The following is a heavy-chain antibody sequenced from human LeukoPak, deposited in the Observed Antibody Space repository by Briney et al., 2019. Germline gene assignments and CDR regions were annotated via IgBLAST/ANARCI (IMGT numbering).Heavy chain of an antibody. CDR3: ARIGDYYYYGMDV. J-gene: IGHJ6*02. D-gene: IGHD5-24*01. V-gene: IGHV3-48*03. CDR1: GFTFSSYE. CDR2: ISSSGSTI. Sequence: GGFLRLSCAASGFTFSSYEMNWVRQAPGKGLEWVSYISSSGSTIYYADSVKGRFTISRDNAKNSLYLQMNSLRAEDTAVYYCARIGDYYYYGMDVWGQGTTVTVYS.